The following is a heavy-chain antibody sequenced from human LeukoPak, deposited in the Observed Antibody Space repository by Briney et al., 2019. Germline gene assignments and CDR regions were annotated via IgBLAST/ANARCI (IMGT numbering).Heavy chain of an antibody. CDR1: GFTFSNAW. V-gene: IGHV3-15*01. CDR3: TTGGYCSSTICYYYFDY. J-gene: IGHJ4*02. CDR2: IKSKTDGGTT. Sequence: GGSLRLSCAASGFTFSNAWMSWVRQAPGKGLEWVGRIKSKTDGGTTDYAAPVKGRFTISRDDSENTLYLQMNSLKTEDTAMYYCTTGGYCSSTICYYYFDYWGQGTLVTVSS. D-gene: IGHD2-2*01.